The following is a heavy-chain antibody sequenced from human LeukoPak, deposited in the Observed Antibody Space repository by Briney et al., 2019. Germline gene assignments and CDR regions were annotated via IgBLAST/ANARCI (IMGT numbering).Heavy chain of an antibody. D-gene: IGHD2-15*01. V-gene: IGHV4-61*02. Sequence: SETLSLTCTVSGGSISSGSYYWSWIRQPAGTGLEWIGRIYTSGSTNYNPSLKSRVTISVDTSKNQFSLKLSSVTAADTAVYYCARGLRGGAAFDIWGQGTMVTVSS. CDR1: GGSISSGSYY. CDR3: ARGLRGGAAFDI. CDR2: IYTSGST. J-gene: IGHJ3*02.